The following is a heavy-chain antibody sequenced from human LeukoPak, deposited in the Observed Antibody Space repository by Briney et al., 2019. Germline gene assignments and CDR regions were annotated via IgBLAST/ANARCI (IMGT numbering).Heavy chain of an antibody. Sequence: GGSLRLSCAASGFTFSSYWMSWVRQAPGKGLEWVANIKQDGSEKYYVDSVKGRFIISRDNAKNSLYLQMNSLRAEDTAVYYCAREDIVVVPAAHSYFDYWGQGTLVTVSS. CDR2: IKQDGSEK. J-gene: IGHJ4*02. D-gene: IGHD2-2*01. CDR1: GFTFSSYW. V-gene: IGHV3-7*01. CDR3: AREDIVVVPAAHSYFDY.